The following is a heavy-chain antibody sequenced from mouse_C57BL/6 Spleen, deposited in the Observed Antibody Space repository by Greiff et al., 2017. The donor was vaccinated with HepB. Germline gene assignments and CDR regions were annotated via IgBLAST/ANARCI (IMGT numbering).Heavy chain of an antibody. CDR1: GYTFTEYT. V-gene: IGHV1-62-2*01. D-gene: IGHD1-1*01. J-gene: IGHJ3*01. CDR3: ARNEDYYGSPAGFAY. CDR2: FYPGSGSI. Sequence: QVQLQQSGAELVKPGASVKLSCKASGYTFTEYTIHWVKQRSGQGLEWIGWFYPGSGSIKYNEKFKDKATLIADKSSSTVYMELSRLTSEASAVYFCARNEDYYGSPAGFAYWGQGTLVTVSA.